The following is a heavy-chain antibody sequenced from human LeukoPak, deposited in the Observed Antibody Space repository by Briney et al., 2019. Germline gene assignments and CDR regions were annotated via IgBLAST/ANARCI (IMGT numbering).Heavy chain of an antibody. Sequence: GGSLRLSCAASGFTFSTYSTKWVRQAPGRGLEWVAVIWYDGSNEYYADSVQGRFTISRDNSKNTLYLQMNSLRAEETAVYYCARGVITMVRGVIGYYFDYWGQGTLVTVSS. V-gene: IGHV3-33*08. D-gene: IGHD3-10*01. J-gene: IGHJ4*02. CDR2: IWYDGSNE. CDR1: GFTFSTYS. CDR3: ARGVITMVRGVIGYYFDY.